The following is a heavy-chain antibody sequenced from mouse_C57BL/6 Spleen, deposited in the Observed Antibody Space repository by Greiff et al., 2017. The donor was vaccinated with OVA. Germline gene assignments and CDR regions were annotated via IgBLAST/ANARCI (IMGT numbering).Heavy chain of an antibody. CDR1: GFTFSDYG. Sequence: EVKLVESGGGLVKPGGSLKLSCAASGFTFSDYGLHWVRQAPEKGLEWVAYISSGSSTIYYADTVKGRFTISRDNAKNTLFLQMTSLRSEDTAMYYCATETAQATLFAYWGQGTLVTVSA. V-gene: IGHV5-17*01. CDR3: ATETAQATLFAY. CDR2: ISSGSSTI. J-gene: IGHJ3*01. D-gene: IGHD3-2*02.